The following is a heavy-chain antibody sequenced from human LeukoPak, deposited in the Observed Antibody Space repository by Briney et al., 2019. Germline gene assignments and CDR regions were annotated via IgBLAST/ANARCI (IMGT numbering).Heavy chain of an antibody. CDR1: GFTFDDYA. CDR2: ISWNSGSI. Sequence: GRSLRLSCAASGFTFDDYAMHWVRQAPGKGLERVSGISWNSGSIGYADSVKGRFTISRDNAKNSLYLQMNSLRAEDTALYYCVRFQQQILWGQGTLVTVSS. D-gene: IGHD3-3*01. CDR3: VRFQQQIL. J-gene: IGHJ4*02. V-gene: IGHV3-9*01.